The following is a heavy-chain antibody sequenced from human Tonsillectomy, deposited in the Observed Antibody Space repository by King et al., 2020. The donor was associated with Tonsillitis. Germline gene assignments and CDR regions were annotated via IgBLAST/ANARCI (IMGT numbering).Heavy chain of an antibody. V-gene: IGHV3-15*01. CDR2: IHTRANGGTI. CDR3: TRRSSL. J-gene: IGHJ4*02. Sequence: VQLVQSGGGLVKPGGSLRLSCAASGFTFSDAWMSWIRQAPGKVLEWVGRIHTRANGGTIDYAAPVKGRFTISRDDSKNTLYLQMNSLRPEDTAVYYCTRRSSLGGQGTLVTVS. D-gene: IGHD2-2*01. CDR1: GFTFSDAW.